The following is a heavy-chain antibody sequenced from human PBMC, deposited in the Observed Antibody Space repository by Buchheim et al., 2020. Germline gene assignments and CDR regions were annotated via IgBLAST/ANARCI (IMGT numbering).Heavy chain of an antibody. V-gene: IGHV3-7*01. CDR1: GFTFSSYW. J-gene: IGHJ4*02. CDR2: IKQDGSEK. D-gene: IGHD3-9*01. Sequence: EVQLVESGGGLVQPGGSLRLSCAASGFTFSSYWMSWVRQAPGKGLEWVANIKQDGSEKYYVDSVKGRFTISRDNAKNSLYLQMNSLRAEDTVVYYCARDLHFDWLLLDLSLRYWGQGTL. CDR3: ARDLHFDWLLLDLSLRY.